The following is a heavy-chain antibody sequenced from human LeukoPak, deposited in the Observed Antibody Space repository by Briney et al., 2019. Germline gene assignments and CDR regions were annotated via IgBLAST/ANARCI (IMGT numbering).Heavy chain of an antibody. CDR2: IYPGDSDT. CDR1: GYRFTNFW. J-gene: IGHJ1*01. D-gene: IGHD1-1*01. CDR3: ATNWTPRRFFQH. Sequence: GESLKISCKGSGYRFTNFWIGWVRQMPGKGLEWMGIIYPGDSDTRYSPSFQGQVTISADKSISTAYLQWRSLKASDTAMYYCATNWTPRRFFQHWGQGTLVTVSS. V-gene: IGHV5-51*01.